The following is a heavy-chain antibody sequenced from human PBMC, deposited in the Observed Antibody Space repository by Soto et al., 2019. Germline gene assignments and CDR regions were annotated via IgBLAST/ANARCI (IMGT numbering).Heavy chain of an antibody. Sequence: SETLSLTCTVSGGSISSYYWSWIRQPPGKGLEWIGYIYYSGSTNYNPSLKSRVTISVDTSKNQFSLKLSSVTAADTAVYYCAGRGEDYSGNFWYFDLWGRGTLVTVSS. J-gene: IGHJ2*01. CDR3: AGRGEDYSGNFWYFDL. V-gene: IGHV4-59*01. CDR2: IYYSGST. CDR1: GGSISSYY. D-gene: IGHD4-4*01.